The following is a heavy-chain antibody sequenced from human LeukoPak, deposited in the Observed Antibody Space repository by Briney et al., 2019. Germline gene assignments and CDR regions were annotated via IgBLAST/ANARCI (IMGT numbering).Heavy chain of an antibody. CDR1: GGSITTSTYF. J-gene: IGHJ5*02. CDR3: ARVPLLRRFDP. Sequence: SETLSLTCTVSGGSITTSTYFWGWIRRPPGKGLEWIGTIHYSGSTYYDPSLKSRVTISIDTSKNQFSLKLSSVTAADTAVYYCARVPLLRRFDPWGQGTLVIVSS. V-gene: IGHV4-39*07. CDR2: IHYSGST.